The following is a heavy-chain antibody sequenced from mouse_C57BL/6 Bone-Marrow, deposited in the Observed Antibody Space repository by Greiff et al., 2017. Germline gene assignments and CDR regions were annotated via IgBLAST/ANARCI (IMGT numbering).Heavy chain of an antibody. CDR2: IDPENGDT. V-gene: IGHV14-4*01. CDR3: TYSSYCYFDV. CDR1: GFNFTDDY. J-gene: IGHJ1*03. Sequence: EVQLQQSGPELVRPGASVKLSCTASGFNFTDDYIHWVKQRPEQGLEWIGWIDPENGDTEYASQFQGKATITADPSSNTAYLQLSSLTSAVTSVYYCTYSSYCYFDVWGTGATVTVSS. D-gene: IGHD2-12*01.